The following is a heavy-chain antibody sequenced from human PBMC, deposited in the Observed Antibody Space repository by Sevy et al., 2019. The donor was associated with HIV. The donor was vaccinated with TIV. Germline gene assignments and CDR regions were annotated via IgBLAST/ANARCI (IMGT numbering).Heavy chain of an antibody. CDR2: FSFGCGKI. Sequence: GGCLRLSCAASGFTFSKYSMSWIRQTPGKGLEWISTFSFGCGKINYADSVKGRFTISRDDSRNTFYLQMNSLRAEAMAIYYRAREGCTKPHDYWGQGTVVTVSS. V-gene: IGHV3-23*01. CDR1: GFTFSKYS. CDR3: AREGCTKPHDY. J-gene: IGHJ4*02. D-gene: IGHD2-8*01.